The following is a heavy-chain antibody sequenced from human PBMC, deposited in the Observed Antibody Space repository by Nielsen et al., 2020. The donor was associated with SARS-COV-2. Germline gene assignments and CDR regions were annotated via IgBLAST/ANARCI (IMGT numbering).Heavy chain of an antibody. CDR1: GFTFSSYT. CDR3: ARIGYCSGGSCFHNWFDP. J-gene: IGHJ5*02. V-gene: IGHV3-21*01. CDR2: LSSTNRYI. D-gene: IGHD2-15*01. Sequence: GESLKISCAASGFTFSSYTMNWVRQAPGKGLEWVSSLSSTNRYIYHADSVKGRFTISRDNAKNSLYLQMNSLRAEDTAVYYCARIGYCSGGSCFHNWFDPWGQGTLVTVSS.